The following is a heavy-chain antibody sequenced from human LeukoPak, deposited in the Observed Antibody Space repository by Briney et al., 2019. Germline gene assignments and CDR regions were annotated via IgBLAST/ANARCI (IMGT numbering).Heavy chain of an antibody. J-gene: IGHJ4*02. CDR1: GGTFSSYA. CDR2: IIPIFGTA. D-gene: IGHD3-10*01. Sequence: ASVKVSCKASGGTFSSYAISWVRQAPGQGLEWMGGIIPIFGTANYAQKFQGRVTITADESTSTAYMELSSLRSEDTAVYYCARLSPGGPPLINYFDYWGQETLVTVSS. CDR3: ARLSPGGPPLINYFDY. V-gene: IGHV1-69*01.